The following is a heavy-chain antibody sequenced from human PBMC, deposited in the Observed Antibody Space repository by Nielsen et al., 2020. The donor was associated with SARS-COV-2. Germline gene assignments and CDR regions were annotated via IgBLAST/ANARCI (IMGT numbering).Heavy chain of an antibody. J-gene: IGHJ6*02. CDR2: IRSKAYGGTT. D-gene: IGHD2-2*01. V-gene: IGHV3-49*04. Sequence: GESLKISCTASGFTFGDYAMSWVRQAPGKGLEWVGFIRSKAYGGTTEYAASVKGRFTISRDDSKSIAYLQMNSLKTEDTAVYYCTRIKDIVVVPAYYYGMDVWGQGTTVTVSS. CDR1: GFTFGDYA. CDR3: TRIKDIVVVPAYYYGMDV.